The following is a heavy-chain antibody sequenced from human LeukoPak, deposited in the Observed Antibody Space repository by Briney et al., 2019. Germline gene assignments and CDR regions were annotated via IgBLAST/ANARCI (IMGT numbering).Heavy chain of an antibody. CDR3: ARLQRVGNSGYYFDY. V-gene: IGHV4-59*08. J-gene: IGHJ4*02. CDR2: IYYTRST. CDR1: GGSISSYY. Sequence: PSETLSLTCTVSGGSISSYYWSWIRQPPGKGLEWIGYIYYTRSTHYNPSLKSRVTISVDTSKNQFSLKLSSVTAADTAVYYCARLQRVGNSGYYFDYWGQGTLVTVSS. D-gene: IGHD3-22*01.